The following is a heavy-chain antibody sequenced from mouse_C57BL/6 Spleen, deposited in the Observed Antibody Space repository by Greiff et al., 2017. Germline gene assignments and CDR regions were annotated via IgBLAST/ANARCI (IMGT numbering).Heavy chain of an antibody. D-gene: IGHD1-1*01. J-gene: IGHJ2*01. CDR1: GYTFTSYW. V-gene: IGHV1-64*01. CDR3: AIHYDSSSYEGVYFDY. CDR2: IHPNSGST. Sequence: VQLQQPGAELVKPGASVKLSCKASGYTFTSYWMHWVKQRPGQGLEWIGMIHPNSGSTNYNEKFKSKATLTVDKSASTAYMQLSSLTSEDSAVYYWAIHYDSSSYEGVYFDYWGQGTTLTVSS.